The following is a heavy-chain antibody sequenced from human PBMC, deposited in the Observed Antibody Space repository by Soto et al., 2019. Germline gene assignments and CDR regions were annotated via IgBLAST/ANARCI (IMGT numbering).Heavy chain of an antibody. Sequence: SETLSLTCTVSGGSISSYYWSWIRQPPGKGLEWIGYMYNTGSTIYNPSLKSRVTMSVDTSKNQFSLKLSSVTAADTAVYYCNRSSSTVTTLDFWGQGTLVNVSS. CDR3: NRSSSTVTTLDF. CDR1: GGSISSYY. V-gene: IGHV4-59*12. CDR2: MYNTGST. D-gene: IGHD2-2*01. J-gene: IGHJ4*02.